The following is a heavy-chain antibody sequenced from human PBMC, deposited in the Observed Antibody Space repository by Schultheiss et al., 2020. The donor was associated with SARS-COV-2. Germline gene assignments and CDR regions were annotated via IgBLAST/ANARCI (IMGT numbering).Heavy chain of an antibody. Sequence: ETLSLTCAVYGGSFSGYYWSWIRQPPGKGLEWVGRIKSKTDGGTTDYAAPVKGRFTISRDDSKNTLYLQMNSLKTEDTAVYYCTRHVTMIVVDSNDAFDIWGQGTMVTVSS. V-gene: IGHV3-15*01. J-gene: IGHJ3*02. CDR2: IKSKTDGGTT. CDR1: GGSFSGYY. CDR3: TRHVTMIVVDSNDAFDI. D-gene: IGHD3-22*01.